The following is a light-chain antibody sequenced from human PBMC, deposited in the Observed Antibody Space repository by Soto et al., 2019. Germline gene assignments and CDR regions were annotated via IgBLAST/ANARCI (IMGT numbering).Light chain of an antibody. J-gene: IGKJ4*01. V-gene: IGKV3-20*01. Sequence: EIVLTQSPATLSLSPGERATLSCRASQSISSNLAWYQQKPGQAPRLLMFRTSSRATGILDRFSGSGSGTDFTLTISRLEPEDFAVYYCQQYGSSPTFGGGTKVDIK. CDR1: QSISSN. CDR2: RTS. CDR3: QQYGSSPT.